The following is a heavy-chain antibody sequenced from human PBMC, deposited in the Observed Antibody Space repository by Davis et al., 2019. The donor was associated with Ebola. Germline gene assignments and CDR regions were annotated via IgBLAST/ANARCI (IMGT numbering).Heavy chain of an antibody. J-gene: IGHJ6*02. V-gene: IGHV3-23*01. CDR3: ARGRIAAAGRYYYYGMDV. Sequence: GGSLRLSCAASGFTFSSYAMSWVRQAPGKGLEWVSAISGSGGSTYYADSVKGRFTISRDNAKNSLYLQMNSLRAEDTAVYYCARGRIAAAGRYYYYGMDVWGQGTTVTVSS. D-gene: IGHD6-13*01. CDR2: ISGSGGST. CDR1: GFTFSSYA.